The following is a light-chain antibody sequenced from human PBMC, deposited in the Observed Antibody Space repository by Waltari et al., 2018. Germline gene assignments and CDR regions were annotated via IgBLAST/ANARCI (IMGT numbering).Light chain of an antibody. CDR3: QKYNSAPWT. J-gene: IGKJ1*01. CDR1: QGISNF. Sequence: DIQMTQSPSSLSASVGDRVTITCRASQGISNFLAWYQQKPGKFPKLLIYGASTLQSGVPSRFSGSGSGTDFILTISSLQPEDVATYYCQKYNSAPWTFGQGTKVEIK. CDR2: GAS. V-gene: IGKV1-27*01.